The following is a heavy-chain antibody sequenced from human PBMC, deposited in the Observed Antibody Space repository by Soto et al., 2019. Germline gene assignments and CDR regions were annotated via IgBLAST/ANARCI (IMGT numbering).Heavy chain of an antibody. V-gene: IGHV3-30*18. CDR2: ISYDGSNK. J-gene: IGHJ5*02. CDR1: GFTFSSYG. CDR3: AKDPGFWSGYYTRWFDP. D-gene: IGHD3-3*01. Sequence: GGSLRLSCAASGFTFSSYGMHWVRQAPGKGLEWVAVISYDGSNKYYADSVKGRFTISRDNSKNTLYLQMNSLRAEDTAVYYCAKDPGFWSGYYTRWFDPWGQGTLVPSPQ.